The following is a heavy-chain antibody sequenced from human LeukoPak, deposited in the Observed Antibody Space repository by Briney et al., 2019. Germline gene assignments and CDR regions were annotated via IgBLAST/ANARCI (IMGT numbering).Heavy chain of an antibody. V-gene: IGHV3-23*01. J-gene: IGHJ4*02. D-gene: IGHD4-11*01. CDR3: ANTIEYSNYVW. Sequence: GGSLRLSCAVSGFTFSTYSMDWVRQAPGKGLEWVSAISGSGGSTYYADSVKGRFTISRDNSKNTLYLQMNSLRAEDTAVYYCANTIEYSNYVWWGQGTLVTVSS. CDR2: ISGSGGST. CDR1: GFTFSTYS.